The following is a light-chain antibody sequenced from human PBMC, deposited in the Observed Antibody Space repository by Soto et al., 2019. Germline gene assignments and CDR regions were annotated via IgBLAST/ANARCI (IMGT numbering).Light chain of an antibody. Sequence: EIVLTQSPGTLSLSPGERVTLSCRASQSVSSSYLDWYQQKPGQAPRLLIYGASSRATGIPDRFSGSGSGTDFTLTISRLEPEDFAAYYCQQYGSSPRTFGQGTKVDIK. CDR3: QQYGSSPRT. J-gene: IGKJ1*01. CDR2: GAS. V-gene: IGKV3-20*01. CDR1: QSVSSSY.